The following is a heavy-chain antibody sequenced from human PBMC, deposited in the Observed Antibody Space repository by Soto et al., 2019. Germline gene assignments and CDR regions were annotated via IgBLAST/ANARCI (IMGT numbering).Heavy chain of an antibody. CDR2: ISGSGGST. J-gene: IGHJ5*02. Sequence: GGSLRLSCAASGFTFSSYAMSWVRQAPGKGLEWVSAISGSGGSTYYADSVKGRFTISRDNSKNTLYLQMNSLRAEDTAVYYCANSGYYYDSSGYYGWFDPWGQGTLVTVSS. D-gene: IGHD3-22*01. CDR1: GFTFSSYA. CDR3: ANSGYYYDSSGYYGWFDP. V-gene: IGHV3-23*01.